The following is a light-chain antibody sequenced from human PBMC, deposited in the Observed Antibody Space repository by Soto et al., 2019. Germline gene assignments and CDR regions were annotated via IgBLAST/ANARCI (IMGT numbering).Light chain of an antibody. J-gene: IGLJ3*02. V-gene: IGLV2-11*01. CDR1: SSDVGRYNS. CDR3: CSYAGSYTLRM. Sequence: QSALTQPRSVSGSPGQSVTISCTGTSSDVGRYNSVSWYQQHPGKAPKLMIYDVTKRPSGVPDRFPGSKSGNTASLTISGLQAEDEADYYCCSYAGSYTLRMFGGGTKVTVL. CDR2: DVT.